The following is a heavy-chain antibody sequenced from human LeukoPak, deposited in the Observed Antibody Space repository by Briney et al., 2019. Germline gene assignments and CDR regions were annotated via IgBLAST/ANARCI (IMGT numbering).Heavy chain of an antibody. V-gene: IGHV3-30*02. D-gene: IGHD3-10*01. CDR3: AKDLYGSGSYQIRLFDY. CDR2: IRYDGSNK. CDR1: GFTFSSYG. J-gene: IGHJ4*02. Sequence: GGSLRLSRAASGFTFSSYGMHWVRQAPGKGLEWVAFIRYDGSNKFYADSVKGRFTISRDNSKNTLYLQMNSLRVEDTAVYYCAKDLYGSGSYQIRLFDYWGQGTLVTVSS.